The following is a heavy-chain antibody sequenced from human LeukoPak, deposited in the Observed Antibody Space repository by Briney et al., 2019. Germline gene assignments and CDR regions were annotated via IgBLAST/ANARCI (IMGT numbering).Heavy chain of an antibody. V-gene: IGHV3-53*01. D-gene: IGHD2-8*01. CDR1: GFTVSSNY. CDR2: IYSGGST. Sequence: GGSLRLSCAASGFTVSSNYMSWVRQAPGKGLEWVSVIYSGGSTYYADSVKGRFTLSRDNSKNTVYLQMNSLRAEDTAVHYCVMLPTGDCWGQGTLVTVSS. J-gene: IGHJ4*02. CDR3: VMLPTGDC.